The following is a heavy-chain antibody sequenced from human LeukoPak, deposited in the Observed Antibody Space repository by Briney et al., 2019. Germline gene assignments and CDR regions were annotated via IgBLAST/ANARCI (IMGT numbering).Heavy chain of an antibody. V-gene: IGHV3-74*01. J-gene: IGHJ4*02. CDR2: INNDGVSI. Sequence: GGSLRLSCAASGFTFSSYWMHWVRQAPGKELVWVSRINNDGVSISYADSVKGRFTISRDKAKNTLFLQMNSLRAEDTAVYYCARNPHYYGSGSYFNYWGQGPLVTVSS. CDR1: GFTFSSYW. CDR3: ARNPHYYGSGSYFNY. D-gene: IGHD3-10*01.